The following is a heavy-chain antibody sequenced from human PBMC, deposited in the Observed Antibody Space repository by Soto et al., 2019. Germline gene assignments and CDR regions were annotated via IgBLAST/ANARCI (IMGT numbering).Heavy chain of an antibody. D-gene: IGHD2-2*01. CDR3: AREVGLMDV. CDR2: VSPYNGDT. V-gene: IGHV1-18*04. Sequence: QVQLVQSGAEVKKPGASVKVSCKASGYTFTTYGINWVRQAPGHGLEWMGWVSPYNGDTTYAQKVQGRVTMTTDTSTTTAYLELRSLRSDDTAEYYCAREVGLMDVWGQGTTVTVSS. CDR1: GYTFTTYG. J-gene: IGHJ6*02.